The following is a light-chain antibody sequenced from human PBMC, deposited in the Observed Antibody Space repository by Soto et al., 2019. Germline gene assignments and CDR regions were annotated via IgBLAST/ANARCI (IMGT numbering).Light chain of an antibody. CDR3: QQYWRSYT. CDR1: QSVSSSY. Sequence: EIVLTQSPGTLSLSPGERATLSCRASQSVSSSYFAWYKQTPGHAPRLLIYAASSRATGIPFRFSGSGSGTAFTLTIIRLEAEAFSLYYWQQYWRSYTFGQGTKLEIK. CDR2: AAS. V-gene: IGKV3-20*01. J-gene: IGKJ2*01.